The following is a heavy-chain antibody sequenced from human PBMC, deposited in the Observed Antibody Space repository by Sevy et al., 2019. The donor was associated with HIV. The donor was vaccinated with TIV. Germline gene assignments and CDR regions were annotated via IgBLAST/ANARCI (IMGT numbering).Heavy chain of an antibody. CDR3: SRDERDLDGFDI. V-gene: IGHV3-49*03. Sequence: GGSLRLSCATSGFTFYNYAMSWFRQAPGKGLEWIGFIRTTVNGGTAEYAASVEGRFTVSRYDSRSIAYLQVNNLETEETAVYYCSRDERDLDGFDIWGQGTMVTVSS. CDR2: IRTTVNGGTA. J-gene: IGHJ3*02. CDR1: GFTFYNYA.